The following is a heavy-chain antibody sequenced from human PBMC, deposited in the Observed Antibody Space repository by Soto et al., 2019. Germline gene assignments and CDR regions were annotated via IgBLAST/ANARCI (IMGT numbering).Heavy chain of an antibody. V-gene: IGHV3-23*01. Sequence: GGSLRLSCAASGFTFSSYAMVWVRQGPGKGLEWVAVVSIGGSTHYADSVRGRFTISRDNSKNTLSLQMNSLTAEDTAVYFCAKRRGAGGHFDYWGQGALVTVSS. CDR1: GFTFSSYA. CDR2: VSIGGST. D-gene: IGHD2-15*01. CDR3: AKRRGAGGHFDY. J-gene: IGHJ4*02.